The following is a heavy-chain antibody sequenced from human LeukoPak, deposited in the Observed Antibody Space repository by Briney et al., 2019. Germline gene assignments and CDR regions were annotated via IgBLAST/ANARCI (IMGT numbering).Heavy chain of an antibody. CDR1: GYTFTGYY. CDR3: ARSILTGSSVYPSYYYYYMDV. V-gene: IGHV1-2*02. J-gene: IGHJ6*03. CDR2: INPNSGGT. Sequence: ASVKVSCKASGYTFTGYYMHWVRQAPGQGLEWMGWINPNSGGTNYAQKFQGRVTMTRDTSISTAYMELSRLRSDDTAVYYCARSILTGSSVYPSYYYYYMDVWGKGTTVTISS. D-gene: IGHD3-9*01.